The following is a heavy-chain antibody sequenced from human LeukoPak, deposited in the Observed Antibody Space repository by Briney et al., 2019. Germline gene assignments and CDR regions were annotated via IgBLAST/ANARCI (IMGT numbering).Heavy chain of an antibody. CDR1: GFTFSSYA. CDR3: ARDSRYSGSYYGAFDI. J-gene: IGHJ3*02. V-gene: IGHV3-30*04. CDR2: ISYDGSNK. D-gene: IGHD1-26*01. Sequence: GGSLRLSCAASGFTFSSYAMHWVRQAPGKGLEWVAVISYDGSNKYYADSVKGRFTISRDNSKNTLYLQMNSLRAEDTAVYYCARDSRYSGSYYGAFDIWGQGTMVTVSS.